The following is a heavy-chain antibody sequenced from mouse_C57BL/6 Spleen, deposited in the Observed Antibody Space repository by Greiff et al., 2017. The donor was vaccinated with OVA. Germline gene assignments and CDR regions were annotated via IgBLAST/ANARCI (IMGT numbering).Heavy chain of an antibody. J-gene: IGHJ4*01. D-gene: IGHD1-1*01. CDR2: IYPGNGGT. Sequence: QVQLQQSGPELVKPGASVKISCKASGYAFSSYWMNWVKQRPGQGLEWIGRIYPGNGGTNYNEKFKGKATLTADKSSSTAYMQLSSLTSEDSAVYCCARGEGSAPMDYWGQGTSVTVSS. CDR1: GYAFSSYW. CDR3: ARGEGSAPMDY. V-gene: IGHV1-82*01.